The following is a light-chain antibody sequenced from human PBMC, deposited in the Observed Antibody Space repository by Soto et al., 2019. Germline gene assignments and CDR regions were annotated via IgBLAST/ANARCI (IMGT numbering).Light chain of an antibody. CDR2: GAS. CDR1: QSVRNSY. J-gene: IGKJ2*01. Sequence: EILLTQSPGTLSLSPGERATLSCRASQSVRNSYLAWYQQKPGQAPRLLIYGASGRATGIPDRFSGSGSGTDFTLNISRLEAEDFAVYYWQQYGSSPYTFGQGTKLEI. CDR3: QQYGSSPYT. V-gene: IGKV3-20*01.